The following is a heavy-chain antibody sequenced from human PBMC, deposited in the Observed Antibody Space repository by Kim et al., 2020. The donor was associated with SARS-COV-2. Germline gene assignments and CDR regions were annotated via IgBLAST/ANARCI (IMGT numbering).Heavy chain of an antibody. J-gene: IGHJ6*02. Sequence: ASVKVSCKASGYTFTSYAMHWVRQAPGQRLEWMGWINAGNGNTKYSQKFQGRVTITRDTSASTAYMELSSLRSEDTAVYYCARDLDSSSWYFYYYGMDVWGQGTTVTVSS. CDR3: ARDLDSSSWYFYYYGMDV. D-gene: IGHD6-13*01. V-gene: IGHV1-3*01. CDR2: INAGNGNT. CDR1: GYTFTSYA.